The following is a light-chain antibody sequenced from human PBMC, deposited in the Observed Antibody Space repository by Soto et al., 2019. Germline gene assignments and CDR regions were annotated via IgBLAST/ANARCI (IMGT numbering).Light chain of an antibody. Sequence: DIQMTPSPSSLSASAVDRVTITCRASQGISNYLAWYQQRPGKVPKLLIYTASTLQSGVPSRFSGSGSGTDFTLTISSLQPEDVATYYCLGYDSAPTWTFGQGTKVDI. J-gene: IGKJ1*01. CDR1: QGISNY. CDR3: LGYDSAPTWT. CDR2: TAS. V-gene: IGKV1-27*01.